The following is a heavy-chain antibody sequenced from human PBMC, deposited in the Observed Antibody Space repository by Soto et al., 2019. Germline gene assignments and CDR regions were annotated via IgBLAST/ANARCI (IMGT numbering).Heavy chain of an antibody. V-gene: IGHV3-48*01. D-gene: IGHD6-13*01. CDR1: GFTFSSYS. CDR3: ARVRWYSSTMYFDY. Sequence: GGSLRLSCAASGFTFSSYSMNWVRLAPGKGLEWVSYISSSSITIYYAASVKGRFTISRDNAKDSLYLQMNSLRAEDTAVYYCARVRWYSSTMYFDYWGQGTLVTVSS. CDR2: ISSSSITI. J-gene: IGHJ4*02.